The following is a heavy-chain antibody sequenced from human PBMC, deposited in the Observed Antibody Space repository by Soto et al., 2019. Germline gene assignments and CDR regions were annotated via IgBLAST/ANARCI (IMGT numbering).Heavy chain of an antibody. CDR3: HSDFWSVFSPD. Sequence: GGSLRLSCAASGFTFSTSAVHWVRQASGRGLEWIGRITDKGSNYATAYAASVKGRFTVSRDDSKNTAYLQMNSLKIEDTAIYYCHSDFWSVFSPDWGQGTTVTVSS. CDR1: GFTFSTSA. D-gene: IGHD3-3*01. V-gene: IGHV3-73*01. CDR2: ITDKGSNYAT. J-gene: IGHJ6*02.